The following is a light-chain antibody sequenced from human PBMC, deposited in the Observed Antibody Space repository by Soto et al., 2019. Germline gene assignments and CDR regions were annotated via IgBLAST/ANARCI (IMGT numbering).Light chain of an antibody. CDR2: GVT. V-gene: IGLV2-14*03. CDR1: HNDIGTYDY. Sequence: QSALTQPTSVSGSPGQSITISCTGNHNDIGTYDYVSWYQQHPGRAPRLLIHGVTTRPSGISGRFSASKSGLTPSLTISGLQPEDEADYYCCSFTSNRIYVFGPGTKLTVL. CDR3: CSFTSNRIYV. J-gene: IGLJ1*01.